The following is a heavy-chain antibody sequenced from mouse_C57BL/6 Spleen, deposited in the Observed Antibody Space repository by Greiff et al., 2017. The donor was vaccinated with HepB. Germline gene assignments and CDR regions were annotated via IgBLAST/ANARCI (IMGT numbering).Heavy chain of an antibody. Sequence: QVHVKQSGAELVRPGASVTLSCKASGYTFTDYEMHWVKQTPVHGLEWIGAIDPETGGTAYNQKFKGKAILTADKSSSTAYMELRSLTSEDSAVYYCASYYYGSSGYFDVWGTGTTVTVSS. CDR1: GYTFTDYE. V-gene: IGHV1-15*01. D-gene: IGHD1-1*01. CDR3: ASYYYGSSGYFDV. J-gene: IGHJ1*03. CDR2: IDPETGGT.